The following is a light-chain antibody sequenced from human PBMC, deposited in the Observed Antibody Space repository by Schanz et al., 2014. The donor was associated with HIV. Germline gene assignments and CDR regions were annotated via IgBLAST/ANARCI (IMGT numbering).Light chain of an antibody. Sequence: EIVMTQSPATLSVSPGEGASLSCRASHSVSSNLAWYQQKPGQAPRLLIYGASTRATGLPARFSGSGSGTEFTLTISSLQSEDFAVYYCQQRANWPPGPSFGGGTKVEIK. CDR1: HSVSSN. J-gene: IGKJ4*01. CDR2: GAS. CDR3: QQRANWPPGPS. V-gene: IGKV3-15*01.